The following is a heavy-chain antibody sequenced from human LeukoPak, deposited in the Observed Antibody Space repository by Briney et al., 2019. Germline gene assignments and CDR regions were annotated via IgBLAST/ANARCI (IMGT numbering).Heavy chain of an antibody. CDR1: GGSISGHY. V-gene: IGHV4-59*11. CDR2: IYYSGST. Sequence: SETLSLTCTVSGGSISGHYWTWIRQPPGKGLEWMGYIYYSGSTNYNPSLKSRVTIPVDASKNQFSLKLRSVTAADTAVYYCARAGQQWLGYYFDYWGQGTQVTVSS. J-gene: IGHJ4*02. D-gene: IGHD6-19*01. CDR3: ARAGQQWLGYYFDY.